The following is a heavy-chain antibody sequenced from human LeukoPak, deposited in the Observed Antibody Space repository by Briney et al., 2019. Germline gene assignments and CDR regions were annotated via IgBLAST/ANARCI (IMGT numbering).Heavy chain of an antibody. J-gene: IGHJ4*02. CDR1: GGSITSYY. CDR3: ARGPVVVAATPYYFDY. CDR2: IHTSGST. D-gene: IGHD2-15*01. Sequence: SETLSLTCTVSGGSITSYYWTYIRQPAGKGLEWIGRIHTSGSTNYNPSLKSRVTMSVDTSKNQFSLKLSSVTAADTAVYYCARGPVVVAATPYYFDYWGQGTLVTVSS. V-gene: IGHV4-4*07.